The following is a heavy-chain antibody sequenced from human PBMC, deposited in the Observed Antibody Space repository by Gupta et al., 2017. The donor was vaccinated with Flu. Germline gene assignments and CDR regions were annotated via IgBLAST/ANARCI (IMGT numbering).Heavy chain of an antibody. J-gene: IGHJ3*02. CDR3: AKDMEVGAPPYAFDI. D-gene: IGHD1-26*01. CDR2: SYDGSNK. V-gene: IGHV3-30*18. Sequence: SYDGSNKYYADSVKGRFTISRDNSKNTLYLQMNSLRAEDTAVYYCAKDMEVGAPPYAFDIWGQGTMVTVSS.